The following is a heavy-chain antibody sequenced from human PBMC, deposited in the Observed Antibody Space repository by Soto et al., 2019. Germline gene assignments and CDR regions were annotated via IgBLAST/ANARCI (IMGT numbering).Heavy chain of an antibody. CDR3: AKSPRDILKYSDYDLATDY. J-gene: IGHJ4*02. D-gene: IGHD5-12*01. Sequence: SGGSLRLSCAASGFTFSNYGMHWVRQAPGKGLEWVAVISYDGSNKYYADSVKGRFTISRDNSKNTLYLQMNSLRAEDTAVYYCAKSPRDILKYSDYDLATDYWGQGTLVTVSS. CDR2: ISYDGSNK. V-gene: IGHV3-30*18. CDR1: GFTFSNYG.